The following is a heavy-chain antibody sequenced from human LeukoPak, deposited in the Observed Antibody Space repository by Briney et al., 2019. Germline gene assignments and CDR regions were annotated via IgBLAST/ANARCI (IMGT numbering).Heavy chain of an antibody. V-gene: IGHV1-2*04. CDR2: INPDSGDT. CDR1: GYIFTGSY. J-gene: IGHJ6*02. D-gene: IGHD3-22*01. Sequence: ASVKVSCKASGYIFTGSYIYWVRQAPGQGLEWLGWINPDSGDTNYAQKFQGWVTMTRDTSISTVYVELSRLRSEDTAVYYCASYYYDSSGYPYAYYYYGMDVWGQGTTVTVSS. CDR3: ASYYYDSSGYPYAYYYYGMDV.